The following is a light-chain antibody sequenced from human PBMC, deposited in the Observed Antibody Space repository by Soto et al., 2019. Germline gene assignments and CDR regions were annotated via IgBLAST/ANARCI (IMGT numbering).Light chain of an antibody. CDR3: AAWDDSLFWV. CDR1: RSNIGSNT. Sequence: QSVLTQPPSASGTPGQRVTISCSGSRSNIGSNTVNWYQQLPGTAPKLLIYSNNQRPSGVPVRFSGSTSGTSASLAISGLQSEDEADYYCAAWDDSLFWVFGGGTKLTVL. J-gene: IGLJ3*02. V-gene: IGLV1-44*01. CDR2: SNN.